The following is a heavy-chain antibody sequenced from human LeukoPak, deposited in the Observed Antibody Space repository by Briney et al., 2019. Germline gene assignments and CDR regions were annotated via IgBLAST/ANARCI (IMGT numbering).Heavy chain of an antibody. V-gene: IGHV1-18*04. J-gene: IGHJ6*04. CDR3: ARCPHKQWLVSYYYGMDV. CDR1: GYTFTSSG. CDR2: ISAYNGNT. Sequence: ASLKVSCKPSGYTFTSSGLRWVPQAPGQGLEWMGWISAYNGNTNYAQKLQGRVTMTTDTSTSTAYMELRSLRSDDTAVYYCARCPHKQWLVSYYYGMDVWGKGTTVTVSS. D-gene: IGHD5-12*01.